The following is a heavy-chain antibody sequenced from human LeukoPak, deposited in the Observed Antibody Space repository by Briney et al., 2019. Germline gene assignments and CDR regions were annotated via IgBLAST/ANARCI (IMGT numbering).Heavy chain of an antibody. CDR2: INAGNGNT. J-gene: IGHJ2*01. D-gene: IGHD6-13*01. V-gene: IGHV1-3*01. CDR1: GYTFTSYA. CDR3: ARDVYRQQPRGVRTRLDWYFAL. Sequence: ASVKVSCKASGYTFTSYAMHWVRQAPGQRLEWMGWINAGNGNTKYSQKFQGRVTITRDTSASTAYMELSSLRSEDTAVYYCARDVYRQQPRGVRTRLDWYFALWGRGTLVTVSS.